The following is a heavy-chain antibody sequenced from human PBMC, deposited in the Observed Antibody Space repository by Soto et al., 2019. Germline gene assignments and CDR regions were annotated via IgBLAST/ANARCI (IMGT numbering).Heavy chain of an antibody. CDR1: GGSFSTYY. CDR2: INHNGNN. CDR3: ARGGSNDWQVAFDI. V-gene: IGHV4-34*01. D-gene: IGHD3-9*01. Sequence: LSLTCVVSGGSFSTYYYSWIRQSPGKGLEWIGEINHNGNNNYSPSLKSRVTMSLDTSRNQFSLKLTSVTAADTAVYYCARGGSNDWQVAFDIWGQGTMVTVSS. J-gene: IGHJ3*02.